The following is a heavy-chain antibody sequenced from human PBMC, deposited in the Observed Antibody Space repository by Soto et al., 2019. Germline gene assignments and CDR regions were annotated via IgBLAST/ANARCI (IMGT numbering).Heavy chain of an antibody. CDR3: ARVKSIAAAGTRYYGMDV. D-gene: IGHD6-13*01. CDR1: GYPFTGHY. J-gene: IGHJ6*02. Sequence: ASVKVSCKASGYPFTGHYMHWVRQAPGQGLEWMGWINPNSGGTNYAQKFQGTVTMTRDTSISTAYMELSRLRSDDTAVYYCARVKSIAAAGTRYYGMDVWGQGTTVTVSS. CDR2: INPNSGGT. V-gene: IGHV1-2*02.